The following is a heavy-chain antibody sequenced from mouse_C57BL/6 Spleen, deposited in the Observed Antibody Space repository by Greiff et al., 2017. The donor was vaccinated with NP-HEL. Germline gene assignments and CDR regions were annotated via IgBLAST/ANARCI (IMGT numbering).Heavy chain of an antibody. Sequence: EVHLVESGPGLLEPSQSLSLTCSLTRYSIPSGSLWIWIWPFPGHHLEWLGYISFDGSNNYTPSLSIRISITRDTVQNLFFLQLNSVTTEDTATYHCARIGYVGDYRGQGKSVIVSA. D-gene: IGHD1-2*01. CDR3: ARIGYVGDY. J-gene: IGHJ4*01. CDR1: RYSIPSGSL. CDR2: ISFDGSN. V-gene: IGHV3-6*01.